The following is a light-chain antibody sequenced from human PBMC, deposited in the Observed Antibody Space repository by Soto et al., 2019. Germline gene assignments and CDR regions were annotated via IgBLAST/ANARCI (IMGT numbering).Light chain of an antibody. V-gene: IGLV1-47*02. CDR3: AAWDDSLSVRYV. CDR2: SNN. Sequence: QSVLAQPPSASGTPGESVTISCSGSSSNIGSNYVYWYQQLPGTAPKLLIYSNNQRPSGVTDRFSGSTSGTSASLAISGLRSADEADYYCAAWDDSLSVRYVFGNGTKVTVL. CDR1: SSNIGSNY. J-gene: IGLJ1*01.